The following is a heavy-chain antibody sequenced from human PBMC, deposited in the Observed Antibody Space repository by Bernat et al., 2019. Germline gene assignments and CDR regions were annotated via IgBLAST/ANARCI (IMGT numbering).Heavy chain of an antibody. CDR2: INPSGGST. CDR1: GYTFTSYY. Sequence: QVQLVQSGAEVKKPGASVKVSCKASGYTFTSYYMHWVRQAPGQGLEWMGIINPSGGSTSYAQKFQGRVTMTRDTSTSTVYMELSSLRSEDTAVYYCARDGVGYYGSESYVPYWGQGTLVTVPS. CDR3: ARDGVGYYGSESYVPY. D-gene: IGHD3-10*01. V-gene: IGHV1-46*01. J-gene: IGHJ4*02.